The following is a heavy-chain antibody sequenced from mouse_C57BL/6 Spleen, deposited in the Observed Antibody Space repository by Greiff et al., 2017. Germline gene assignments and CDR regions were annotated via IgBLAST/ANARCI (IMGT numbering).Heavy chain of an antibody. CDR2: ISDGGSYT. CDR3: ARARGYDGYTFAY. Sequence: EVKVVESGGGLVKPGGSLKLSCAASGFTFSSYAMSWVRQTPEKRLEWVATISDGGSYTYYPDNVKGRFTISRDNAKNNLYLQMSHLKSEDTAMYDCARARGYDGYTFAYWGQGTLVTVSA. J-gene: IGHJ3*01. D-gene: IGHD2-3*01. CDR1: GFTFSSYA. V-gene: IGHV5-4*03.